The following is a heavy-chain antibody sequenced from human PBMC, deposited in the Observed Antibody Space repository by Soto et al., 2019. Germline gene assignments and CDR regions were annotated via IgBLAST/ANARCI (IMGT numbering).Heavy chain of an antibody. CDR1: GFTFSSYW. D-gene: IGHD6-19*01. CDR3: VRGGSSGWHFDS. Sequence: GGSLRLSCEASGFTFSSYWMSWVRQAPGKGLEWVANVRQDGSQKYLVDSVKGRSTISRDNAKNSMYLQMNSLRAEDTAVYYCVRGGSSGWHFDSWGQGTLVTVSS. V-gene: IGHV3-7*01. J-gene: IGHJ4*02. CDR2: VRQDGSQK.